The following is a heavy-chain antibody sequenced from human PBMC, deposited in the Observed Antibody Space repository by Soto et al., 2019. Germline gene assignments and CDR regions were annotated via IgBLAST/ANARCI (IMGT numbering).Heavy chain of an antibody. CDR1: GFSFNTTGVG. CDR2: IYWDDDK. CDR3: AHRAVLCSGGTCYSHPFDS. Sequence: QITLKESGPTLVKPTQTLTLTCTFSGFSFNTTGVGVGWIRQPPGKALEWLAIIYWDDDKRYSPSLKSRLTITKDTSKNQVVLTVTHMDPVDTATYFCAHRAVLCSGGTCYSHPFDSWGQGTLVTVSS. D-gene: IGHD2-15*01. J-gene: IGHJ4*02. V-gene: IGHV2-5*02.